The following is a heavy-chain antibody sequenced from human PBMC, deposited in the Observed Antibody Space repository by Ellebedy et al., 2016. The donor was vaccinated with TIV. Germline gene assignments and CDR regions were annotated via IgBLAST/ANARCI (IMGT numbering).Heavy chain of an antibody. V-gene: IGHV3-23*01. CDR3: ARQRKIRFLEWLPSPYYYGMDV. Sequence: PGGSLRLSCAASGFTFSSYAMSWVRQAPGKGLEWVSAISGSGGSTYYADSVKGRFTISRDNSKNTLYLQMNSLRAEDTAVYYCARQRKIRFLEWLPSPYYYGMDVWGQGTTVTVSS. J-gene: IGHJ6*02. CDR2: ISGSGGST. CDR1: GFTFSSYA. D-gene: IGHD3-3*01.